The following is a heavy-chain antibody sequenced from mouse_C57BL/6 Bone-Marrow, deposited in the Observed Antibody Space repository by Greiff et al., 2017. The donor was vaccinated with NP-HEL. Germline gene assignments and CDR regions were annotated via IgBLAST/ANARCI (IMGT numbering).Heavy chain of an antibody. CDR3: TRDTHYYGSSYWYFDV. CDR1: GFTFSSYA. CDR2: ISSGGDYI. D-gene: IGHD1-1*01. J-gene: IGHJ1*03. Sequence: EVKLVESGEGLVKPGGSLKLSCAASGFTFSSYAMSWVRQTPEKRLEWVAYISSGGDYIYYADTVKGRFTISRDNARNTLYLQMSSLKSEDTAMYYCTRDTHYYGSSYWYFDVWGTGTTVTVSS. V-gene: IGHV5-9-1*02.